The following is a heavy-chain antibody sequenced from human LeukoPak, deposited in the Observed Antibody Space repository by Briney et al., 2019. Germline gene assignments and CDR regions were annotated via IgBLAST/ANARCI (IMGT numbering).Heavy chain of an antibody. CDR1: GGSISSGGYY. Sequence: PSETLSLTCTDSGGSISSGGYYWSWIRQHPGKGLEWIGYIYYSGSTYYNPSLKSRVTISVDTSKNQFSLKLSSVTAADTAVYYCARDCSGGSCYSEYYGMDVWGQGTTVTVSS. CDR3: ARDCSGGSCYSEYYGMDV. V-gene: IGHV4-31*03. D-gene: IGHD2-15*01. J-gene: IGHJ6*02. CDR2: IYYSGST.